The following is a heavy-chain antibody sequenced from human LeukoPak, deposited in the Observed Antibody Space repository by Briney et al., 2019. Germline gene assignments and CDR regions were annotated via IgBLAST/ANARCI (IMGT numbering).Heavy chain of an antibody. CDR3: TRDLSHYYDSSGYLY. CDR1: GFTFGDYA. D-gene: IGHD3-22*01. V-gene: IGHV3-49*03. J-gene: IGHJ4*02. CDR2: IRSKAYGGTT. Sequence: GGSLRLSCTASGFTFGDYAMSWLRQAPGKGLEWVGFIRSKAYGGTTEYAASVKGRFTISRDDSKSIAYLQMNSLKTEDTAVYYCTRDLSHYYDSSGYLYWGQGTLVTVSS.